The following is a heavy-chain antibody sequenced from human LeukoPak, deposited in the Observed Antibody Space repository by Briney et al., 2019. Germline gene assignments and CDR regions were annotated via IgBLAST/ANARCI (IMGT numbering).Heavy chain of an antibody. CDR1: GYTCISYD. CDR2: MNPNSGNT. CDR3: ARGDFWSGYPN. Sequence: ASVKVSCKASGYTCISYDINWVRQANGQGLEWMGWMNPNSGNTGYAQKFQGRVTMTRNTSISTAYMELSSLRSEDTAVYYCARGDFWSGYPNWGQGTLVTVSS. D-gene: IGHD3-3*01. V-gene: IGHV1-8*01. J-gene: IGHJ4*02.